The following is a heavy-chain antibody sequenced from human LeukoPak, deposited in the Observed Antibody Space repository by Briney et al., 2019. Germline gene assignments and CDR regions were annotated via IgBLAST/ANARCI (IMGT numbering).Heavy chain of an antibody. Sequence: GGSLRLSCAASGFTFSSYSMNWVRQAPGKGLEWVSSISSSSSYIYYADSVKGRFTISGDNAKNSLYLQMNSLRAEDTAVYYCARAPGTHDAFDIWGQGTMVTVSS. CDR2: ISSSSSYI. CDR3: ARAPGTHDAFDI. CDR1: GFTFSSYS. J-gene: IGHJ3*02. V-gene: IGHV3-21*01. D-gene: IGHD1-26*01.